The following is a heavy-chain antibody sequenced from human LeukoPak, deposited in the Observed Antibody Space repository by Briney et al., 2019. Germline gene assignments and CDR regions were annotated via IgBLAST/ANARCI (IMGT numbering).Heavy chain of an antibody. CDR1: GFTFSSYA. Sequence: PGRSLRLSCAASGFTFSSYAMHWVRQAPGKGLEWVSVIYSGGSTYYADSVKGRFTISRDNSKNTLYLQMNSLRAEDTAVYYCASMSGSYLYYYGMDVWGQGTTVTVSS. V-gene: IGHV3-66*01. CDR2: IYSGGST. J-gene: IGHJ6*02. CDR3: ASMSGSYLYYYGMDV. D-gene: IGHD1-26*01.